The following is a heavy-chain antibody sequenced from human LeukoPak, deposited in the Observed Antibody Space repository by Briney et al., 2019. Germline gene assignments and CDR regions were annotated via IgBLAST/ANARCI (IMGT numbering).Heavy chain of an antibody. CDR3: ARDRSYGFDY. D-gene: IGHD5-18*01. CDR1: GFTFSSYS. Sequence: PGGSLRLSCAASGFTFSSYSMNWVRQAPGKGLEWVSSISSSSSYIYYADSVKGRFTISRGNAKNSLFLQMNSLRAEDTALYYCARDRSYGFDYWGQGTLVTVSS. J-gene: IGHJ4*02. V-gene: IGHV3-21*01. CDR2: ISSSSSYI.